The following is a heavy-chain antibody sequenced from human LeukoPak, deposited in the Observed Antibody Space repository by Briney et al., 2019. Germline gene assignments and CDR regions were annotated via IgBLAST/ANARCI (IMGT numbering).Heavy chain of an antibody. Sequence: ASVKVSCKTSGYSFTDYYMHWVRQAPGQGLEWMGWINPNSGGTNYAQKFQGRVTMTRDTSISTAYMELSRLRSDDTAVYYCARDFHPRQYQLLAPSEGVGYYYYGMDVWGQGTTVTVSS. CDR1: GYSFTDYY. CDR3: ARDFHPRQYQLLAPSEGVGYYYYGMDV. D-gene: IGHD2-2*01. J-gene: IGHJ6*02. CDR2: INPNSGGT. V-gene: IGHV1-2*02.